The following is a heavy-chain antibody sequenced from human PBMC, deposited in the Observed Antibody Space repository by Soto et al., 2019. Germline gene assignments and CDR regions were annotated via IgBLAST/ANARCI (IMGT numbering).Heavy chain of an antibody. J-gene: IGHJ6*02. D-gene: IGHD3-3*01. Sequence: LSLTCTVSGGSISSGGYYWSWVRQHPGKGLEWIGYIYYSGSTYYNPSLKSRVTISVDTSKNQFSLKLSSVTAADTAVYYCAGVPSQRSTIFGVVIGPFYGMDVWGQGTTVTVSS. CDR3: AGVPSQRSTIFGVVIGPFYGMDV. CDR1: GGSISSGGYY. CDR2: IYYSGST. V-gene: IGHV4-31*03.